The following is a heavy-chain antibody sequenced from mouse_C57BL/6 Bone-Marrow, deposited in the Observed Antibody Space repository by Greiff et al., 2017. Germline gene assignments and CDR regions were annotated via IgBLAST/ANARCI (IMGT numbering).Heavy chain of an antibody. Sequence: QVQLKQSGPGLVQPSQSLSITCTVSGFSLTSYGVHWVRQSPGKGLEWLGVLWSGGSTDYNAAFISRLSISKDNSKSQVFFKMNSLQADDTAIYYCARSGPWFAYWGQGTLVTVSA. V-gene: IGHV2-2*01. CDR3: ARSGPWFAY. J-gene: IGHJ3*01. CDR1: GFSLTSYG. CDR2: LWSGGST.